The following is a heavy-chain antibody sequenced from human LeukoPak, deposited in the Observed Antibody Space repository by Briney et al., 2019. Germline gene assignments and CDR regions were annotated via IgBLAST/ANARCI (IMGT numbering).Heavy chain of an antibody. CDR1: GFTLSSYA. Sequence: GGSLRLSCAASGFTLSSYAMSWVRQAPGKGLEWVSAVSRSGGGTFYADSVKGRVTISRDSSRNTLYLQMNSLRAEDTAVYYCARETNDYFFDSWGQGTLVTVS. CDR2: VSRSGGGT. CDR3: ARETNDYFFDS. J-gene: IGHJ4*02. D-gene: IGHD2-21*02. V-gene: IGHV3-23*01.